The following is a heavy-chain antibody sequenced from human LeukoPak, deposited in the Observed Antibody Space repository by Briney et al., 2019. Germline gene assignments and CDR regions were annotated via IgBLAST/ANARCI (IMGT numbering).Heavy chain of an antibody. V-gene: IGHV4-38-2*02. D-gene: IGHD4-17*01. CDR1: GYSISSGYY. J-gene: IGHJ3*02. CDR3: ARETTVTTSDAFDI. CDR2: IYHSGST. Sequence: SETLSLTCAVSGYSISSGYYWGWIRQPPGKGLEWIGSIYHSGSTYYNPSLKSRVTISVDTSKNQFSLKLSSVTAADTAVYYCARETTVTTSDAFDIWGQGTMVTVSS.